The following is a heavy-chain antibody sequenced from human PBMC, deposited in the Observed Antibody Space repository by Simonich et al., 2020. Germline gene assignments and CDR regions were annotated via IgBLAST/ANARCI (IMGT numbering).Heavy chain of an antibody. Sequence: QVQLQQWGAGLLKPSETLSLTCAVYGGSFSGYYWSWIRQPPGKGLEWIGEINHSGSTNYNPSLKIRVTISVDPSKNQFSLKLSSVTAADTAVYYCARRYYSTSFDYWGQGTLVTVSS. D-gene: IGHD6-6*01. CDR2: INHSGST. J-gene: IGHJ4*02. CDR1: GGSFSGYY. V-gene: IGHV4-34*01. CDR3: ARRYYSTSFDY.